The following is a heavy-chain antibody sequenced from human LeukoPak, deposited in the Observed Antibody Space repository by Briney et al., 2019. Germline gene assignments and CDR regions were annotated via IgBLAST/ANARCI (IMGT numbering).Heavy chain of an antibody. D-gene: IGHD1-1*01. CDR1: GGTFSSYA. CDR3: AADRSQLDVYGMDV. Sequence: ASVKVSCKASGGTFSSYAISWVRQAPGKGLEWMGGFDPEEGETIYVERFQGRVTMTEDTSIDTAYMELSSLRSEDTAVYYCAADRSQLDVYGMDVWGQGTTVTVSS. V-gene: IGHV1-24*01. J-gene: IGHJ6*02. CDR2: FDPEEGET.